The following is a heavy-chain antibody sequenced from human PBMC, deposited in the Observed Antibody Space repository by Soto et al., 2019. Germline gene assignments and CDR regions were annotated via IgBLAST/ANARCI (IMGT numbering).Heavy chain of an antibody. CDR1: GGSISSYY. J-gene: IGHJ4*02. D-gene: IGHD3-22*01. V-gene: IGHV4-59*01. CDR3: ARSRGGYFGY. CDR2: IYYSGST. Sequence: QVQLQESGLGLVKPSDTLSLTCTVSGGSISSYYWSWIRQPPGKGLEWIGYIYYSGSTNYNPSRKSRVTISVDTSKNQFSLKLSSVTAADTAVYYCARSRGGYFGYWGQGTLVTVSS.